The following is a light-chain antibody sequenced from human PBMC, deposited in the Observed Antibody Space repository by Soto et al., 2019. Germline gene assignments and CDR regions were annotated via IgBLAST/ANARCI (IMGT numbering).Light chain of an antibody. J-gene: IGKJ4*01. V-gene: IGKV1-27*01. Sequence: DIQMTQSPSSLSASVGDRVTITCRASQGISNYLAWYQQTPGKVPKLLISATSTLQSGVPSRFSGSGSGTDFTLTISGLQPEDGATYYCQKYDSAPLTFGGGTRVEIK. CDR3: QKYDSAPLT. CDR1: QGISNY. CDR2: ATS.